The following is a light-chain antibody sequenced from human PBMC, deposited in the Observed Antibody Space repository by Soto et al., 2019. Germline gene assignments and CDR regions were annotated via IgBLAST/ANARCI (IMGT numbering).Light chain of an antibody. CDR3: QQYNDWPST. V-gene: IGKV3-15*01. J-gene: IGKJ5*01. Sequence: EIVMTQSPATLSVSPGERATLSCRASQSVNINLAWYQQKPGQAPRLLTYGASTRATGIPARFSGGGSGTERTLTISSLQSEDFAVYYCQQYNDWPSTFGQGTRLEI. CDR1: QSVNIN. CDR2: GAS.